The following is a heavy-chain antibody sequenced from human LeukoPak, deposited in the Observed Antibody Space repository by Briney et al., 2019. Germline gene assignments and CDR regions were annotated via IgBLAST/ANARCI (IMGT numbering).Heavy chain of an antibody. V-gene: IGHV3-15*01. J-gene: IGHJ6*02. CDR3: TTVMRYYYGMDV. CDR1: GFTYSNAW. Sequence: GGSLRLSCAASGFTYSNAWMSWVHQAPGKGLEWVGRIKSKTDGGTTDYAAPVKGRFTISRDDSKNTLYLQMNSLKTEDTAVYYCTTVMRYYYGMDVWGQGTTVTVSS. CDR2: IKSKTDGGTT.